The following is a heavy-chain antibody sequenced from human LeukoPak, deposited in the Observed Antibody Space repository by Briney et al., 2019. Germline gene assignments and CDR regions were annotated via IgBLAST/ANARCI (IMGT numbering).Heavy chain of an antibody. D-gene: IGHD3-3*01. CDR3: TTLTHELRFLEWSLSDYFDY. CDR2: IKSKTDGGTT. J-gene: IGHJ4*02. CDR1: GFTFSNAW. V-gene: IGHV3-15*07. Sequence: GGSLRLSCAASGFTFSNAWMNWVRQAPGKGLEWVGRIKSKTDGGTTDYAAPVKCRFTISRDDSKNTLYLQMNSLKTEDTAVYYCTTLTHELRFLEWSLSDYFDYWGQGTLVTVSS.